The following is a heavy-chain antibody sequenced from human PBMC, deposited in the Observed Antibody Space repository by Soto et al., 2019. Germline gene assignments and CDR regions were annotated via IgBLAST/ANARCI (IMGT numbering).Heavy chain of an antibody. D-gene: IGHD3-10*01. Sequence: QVQLVQSGAEVKKPGSSVKVSCKASGGTFSSYTISWVRQAPGQGLEWMGRIIPIRGIANYAQKFQGRVTITADKSTSTAYMELSSLRSEDTAVYYCAGGITMVRGVSPQFDPWCQGTLVTVSS. CDR1: GGTFSSYT. V-gene: IGHV1-69*02. CDR3: AGGITMVRGVSPQFDP. J-gene: IGHJ5*02. CDR2: IIPIRGIA.